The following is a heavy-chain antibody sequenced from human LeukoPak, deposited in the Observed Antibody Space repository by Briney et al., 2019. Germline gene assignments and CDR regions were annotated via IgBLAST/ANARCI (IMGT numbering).Heavy chain of an antibody. Sequence: GGSLRLSCAASGFTFSSYSMNWVRQAPGKGLEWVSSISSSSSYIYYADSVKGRFTISRDNSKNTLYLQMNSLRAEDTAVYYCAKDEAYYYDSSGYSPTFFDYWGQGTLVTVSS. CDR3: AKDEAYYYDSSGYSPTFFDY. D-gene: IGHD3-22*01. CDR1: GFTFSSYS. J-gene: IGHJ4*02. V-gene: IGHV3-21*01. CDR2: ISSSSSYI.